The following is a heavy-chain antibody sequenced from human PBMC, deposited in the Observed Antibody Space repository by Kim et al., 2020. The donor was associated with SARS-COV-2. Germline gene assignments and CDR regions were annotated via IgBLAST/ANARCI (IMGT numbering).Heavy chain of an antibody. D-gene: IGHD4-17*01. V-gene: IGHV3-30*02. CDR3: AKDPDYGDYIPTVDY. J-gene: IGHJ4*02. Sequence: DSVKGRFTISRDNAKNTLYLQMNSLRAEDTAVYYCAKDPDYGDYIPTVDYWGQGTLVTVSS.